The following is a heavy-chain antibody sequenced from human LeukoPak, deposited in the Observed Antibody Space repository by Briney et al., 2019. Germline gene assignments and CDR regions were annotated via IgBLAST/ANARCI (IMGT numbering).Heavy chain of an antibody. CDR3: AKDEAARPGLGFDY. Sequence: PGGSLRLSCAASGFTFSSYAMSWVRQAPGKGPEWVSAISGSGGSTYYADSVKGRFTISRDNFKNTLYLQMNSLRAEDTAVYYCAKDEAARPGLGFDYWGQGTLVTVSS. D-gene: IGHD6-6*01. CDR1: GFTFSSYA. CDR2: ISGSGGST. V-gene: IGHV3-23*01. J-gene: IGHJ4*02.